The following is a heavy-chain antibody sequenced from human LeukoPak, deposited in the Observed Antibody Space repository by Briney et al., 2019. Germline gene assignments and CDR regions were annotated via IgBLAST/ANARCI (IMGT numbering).Heavy chain of an antibody. V-gene: IGHV1-69*13. CDR2: IIPIFGTA. CDR1: GYTFTSYD. D-gene: IGHD3-22*01. J-gene: IGHJ6*02. CDR3: ARVPYSSGYTYYYYYGMDV. Sequence: SVKVSCKASGYTFTSYDINWVRQATGQGLEWMGGIIPIFGTANYAQKFQGRVTITADESTSTAYMELSSLRSEDTAVYYCARVPYSSGYTYYYYYGMDVWGQGTTVTVSS.